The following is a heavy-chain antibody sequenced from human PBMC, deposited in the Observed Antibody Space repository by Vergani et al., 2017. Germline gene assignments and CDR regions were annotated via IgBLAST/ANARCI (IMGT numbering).Heavy chain of an antibody. CDR2: IIPILGIA. Sequence: QVQLVQSGAEVKKPGSSVKVSCKASGGTFSSYAISWVRQAPGQGLEWMGRIIPILGIANYAQKFQGRVTITADKSTSTAYMELSSLRAEDTAVYYCARDRVDTAMDALFGFDYWGQGTLVTVSS. J-gene: IGHJ4*02. D-gene: IGHD5-18*01. CDR1: GGTFSSYA. CDR3: ARDRVDTAMDALFGFDY. V-gene: IGHV1-69*04.